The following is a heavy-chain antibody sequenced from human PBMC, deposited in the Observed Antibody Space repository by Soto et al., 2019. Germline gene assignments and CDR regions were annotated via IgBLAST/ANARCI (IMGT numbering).Heavy chain of an antibody. D-gene: IGHD6-6*01. CDR2: IYYSGST. J-gene: IGHJ4*02. CDR3: AREVGEEYSSSSRGFYFDY. Sequence: ASETLSLTCTVSGGSISSGDYYWSWIRQPPGKGLEWIGYIYYSGSTYYNPSLKSRVTISVDTSKNQFSLKLSSVTAADTAVYYCAREVGEEYSSSSRGFYFDYWGQGTLVTVSS. CDR1: GGSISSGDYY. V-gene: IGHV4-30-4*01.